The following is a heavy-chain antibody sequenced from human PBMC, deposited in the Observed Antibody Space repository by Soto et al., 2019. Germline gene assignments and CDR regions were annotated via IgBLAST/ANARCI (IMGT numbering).Heavy chain of an antibody. Sequence: SETLSLTCTVSGGSISSGDYYWGWIRQPPGKGLEWAGYIYYSGSTYYNPYLKSRVTISVDTSKNQFTLTLSSVTAADTAVYYGARELGYCGSTICYAHDYYFDYWGQGTLVTVSS. CDR3: ARELGYCGSTICYAHDYYFDY. J-gene: IGHJ4*02. D-gene: IGHD2-2*01. CDR2: IYYSGST. V-gene: IGHV4-30-4*01. CDR1: GGSISSGDYY.